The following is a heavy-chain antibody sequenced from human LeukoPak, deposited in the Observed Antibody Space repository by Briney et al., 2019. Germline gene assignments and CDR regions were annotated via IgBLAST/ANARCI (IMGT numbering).Heavy chain of an antibody. J-gene: IGHJ3*02. CDR2: INHTGST. D-gene: IGHD3-10*01. V-gene: IGHV4-34*01. Sequence: PSETLSLTCAVYGESFTTFYWGWIRQTPGKGLEWIGEINHTGSTNYNPSLKSRVTISVDKSKNQFSLKLSSVTAADTAVYYCARAFMVRGVTEAFDIWGQGTMVTVSS. CDR1: GESFTTFY. CDR3: ARAFMVRGVTEAFDI.